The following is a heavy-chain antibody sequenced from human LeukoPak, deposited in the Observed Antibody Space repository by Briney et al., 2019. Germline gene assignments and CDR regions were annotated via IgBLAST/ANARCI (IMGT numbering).Heavy chain of an antibody. D-gene: IGHD3-10*01. Sequence: GDSLRLSCAASGFTFSDYRMSWIRQAPGKGLEWVSYISSSSSNTNYADYVKGRFTSSRDDAKNSLYLQMNSLRAEDTAVYYCARDLRGVNNDYWGQGTLVAVVS. CDR1: GFTFSDYR. V-gene: IGHV3-11*05. CDR3: ARDLRGVNNDY. CDR2: ISSSSSNT. J-gene: IGHJ4*02.